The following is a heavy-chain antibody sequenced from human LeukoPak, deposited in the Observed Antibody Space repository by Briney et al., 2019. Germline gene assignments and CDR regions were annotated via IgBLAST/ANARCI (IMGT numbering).Heavy chain of an antibody. Sequence: GGSLRLSCAASGFTASSNYMSWLRQAPGKGLEWVSVMYAGGSTYYADSVKGRFTISRDSSKSTLYLQMNSLRVEDTAMYYCARSGSGWFDYWGQGTLVTVSS. V-gene: IGHV3-53*01. CDR3: ARSGSGWFDY. CDR1: GFTASSNY. CDR2: MYAGGST. J-gene: IGHJ4*02. D-gene: IGHD6-19*01.